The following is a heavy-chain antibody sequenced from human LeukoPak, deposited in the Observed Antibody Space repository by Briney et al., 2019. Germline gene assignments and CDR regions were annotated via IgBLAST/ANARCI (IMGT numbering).Heavy chain of an antibody. V-gene: IGHV1-18*04. CDR3: ARDSGNYYSPSDY. CDR1: GYTFMNYG. D-gene: IGHD1-26*01. Sequence: ASVKVSCKASGYTFMNYGIIWVRQAPGQGLEWMGWISAYNGNPNFAQKLQDRVTMTTDTSTTTAYMELRSLRSDDTAVYYCARDSGNYYSPSDYWGQGTLVTVSS. CDR2: ISAYNGNP. J-gene: IGHJ4*02.